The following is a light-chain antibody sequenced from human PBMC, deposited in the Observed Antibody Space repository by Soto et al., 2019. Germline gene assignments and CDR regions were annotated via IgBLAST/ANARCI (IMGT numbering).Light chain of an antibody. V-gene: IGKV1-5*01. CDR2: DAS. CDR3: QQYTSFSWS. Sequence: DIQMTQSPSTLSASVGDRVTITCRASQSVFSWLAWYQQKPGQAPKLLIYDASTLEGGVPSRFSGSGSGTEFTLTICGLQPDDFATYHCQQYTSFSWSFGQGTKVEVK. J-gene: IGKJ1*01. CDR1: QSVFSW.